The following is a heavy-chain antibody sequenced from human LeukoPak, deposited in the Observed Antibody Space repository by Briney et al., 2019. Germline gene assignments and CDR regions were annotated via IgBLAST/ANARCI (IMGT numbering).Heavy chain of an antibody. CDR3: AREYSSSSKFYYYYYMDV. Sequence: PSETLSLTCTVSGGSISIYSWSWIRQPAGKGLEWIGRIFASGSTKYNPSLKSRVTMSVDTSKNQFSLKLSSVTAADTAVYYCAREYSSSSKFYYYYYMDVWGKGTTVTISS. CDR2: IFASGST. CDR1: GGSISIYS. J-gene: IGHJ6*03. V-gene: IGHV4-4*07. D-gene: IGHD6-13*01.